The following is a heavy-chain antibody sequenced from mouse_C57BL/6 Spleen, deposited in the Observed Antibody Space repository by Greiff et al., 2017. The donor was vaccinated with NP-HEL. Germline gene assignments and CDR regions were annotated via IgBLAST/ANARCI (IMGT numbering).Heavy chain of an antibody. J-gene: IGHJ4*01. CDR1: GFTFSSYA. Sequence: EVQVVESGGGLVKPGGSLKLSCAASGFTFSSYAMSWVRQTPEKRLEWVATISDGGSYTYYPDNVKGRFTISRDNAKNNLYLQMSHLKSEDTAMYYCARDPGLRAMDYWGQGTSVTVSS. D-gene: IGHD3-3*01. CDR2: ISDGGSYT. V-gene: IGHV5-4*01. CDR3: ARDPGLRAMDY.